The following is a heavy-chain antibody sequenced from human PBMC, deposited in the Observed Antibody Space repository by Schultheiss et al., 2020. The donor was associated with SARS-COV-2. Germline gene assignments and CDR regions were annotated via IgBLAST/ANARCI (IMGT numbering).Heavy chain of an antibody. CDR1: GYTFTSYD. D-gene: IGHD3-22*01. J-gene: IGHJ4*02. V-gene: IGHV1-8*01. CDR3: ASRSRITMIVTG. CDR2: MNPNSGNT. Sequence: ASVKVSCKASGYTFTSYDINWVRQATGQGLEWMGWMNPNSGNTGYAQKFQGRVTMTRNTSISTAYMELSSLRSEETAVYYCASRSRITMIVTGWGQGTLVTVSS.